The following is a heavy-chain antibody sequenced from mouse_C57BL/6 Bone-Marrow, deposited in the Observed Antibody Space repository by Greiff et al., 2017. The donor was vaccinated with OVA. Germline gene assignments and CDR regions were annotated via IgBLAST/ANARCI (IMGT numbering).Heavy chain of an antibody. CDR2: INPSSGYT. V-gene: IGHV1-4*01. D-gene: IGHD2-10*02. Sequence: QVQLQQSGAELARPGASVKMSCKASGYTFTSYTMHWVKQRPGQGLEWIGYINPSSGYTKYNQKFKDKATLTADKSSSTAYMQLSSLTSEDSAGYYCARSRGSYGNYWYFDVWGTGTTVTVSS. J-gene: IGHJ1*03. CDR3: ARSRGSYGNYWYFDV. CDR1: GYTFTSYT.